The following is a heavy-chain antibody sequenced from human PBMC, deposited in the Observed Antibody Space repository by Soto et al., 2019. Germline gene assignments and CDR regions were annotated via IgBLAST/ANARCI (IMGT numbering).Heavy chain of an antibody. J-gene: IGHJ4*02. CDR1: GFTFSSYG. CDR2: IWYDGSNK. D-gene: IGHD3-10*01. CDR3: ARDSYYGSGSPSPYFDY. V-gene: IGHV3-33*01. Sequence: QVQLVESGGGVVQPGRSLRLSCAASGFTFSSYGMHWVRQAPGKGLEWVAAIWYDGSNKYYADSVKGRFTISRDNSKNTLYLQMNSLRAEDRAVYYCARDSYYGSGSPSPYFDYWGQGTLVTVSS.